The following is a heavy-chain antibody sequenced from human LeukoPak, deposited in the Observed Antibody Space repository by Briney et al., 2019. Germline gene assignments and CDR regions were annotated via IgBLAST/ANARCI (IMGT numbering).Heavy chain of an antibody. CDR1: GGSISSGGNS. Sequence: PSQTLSLTCAVSGGSISSGGNSWSWIRQPPGKALEWIGYIYHSGSTYYNPSLKSRLTISVDRSKNQFSLKLSSVTAADTAVYYCAATYYYGSGSYPPGAFDYWGQGTLVTVSS. D-gene: IGHD3-10*01. J-gene: IGHJ4*02. CDR2: IYHSGST. CDR3: AATYYYGSGSYPPGAFDY. V-gene: IGHV4-30-2*01.